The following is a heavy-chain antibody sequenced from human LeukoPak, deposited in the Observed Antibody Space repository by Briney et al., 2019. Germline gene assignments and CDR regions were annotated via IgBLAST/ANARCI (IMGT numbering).Heavy chain of an antibody. J-gene: IGHJ4*02. V-gene: IGHV3-30*02. CDR2: IRYDGSNK. Sequence: PGGSLRLSCAASGFTFSSYGMHWVRQAPGKGLEWVAFIRYDGSNKYYADSVKGRFTISRDNSRNTLYLQMNSLRVEDTAVYYCARESAYGGNPNGYWGQGTLVTVSS. CDR1: GFTFSSYG. CDR3: ARESAYGGNPNGY. D-gene: IGHD4-23*01.